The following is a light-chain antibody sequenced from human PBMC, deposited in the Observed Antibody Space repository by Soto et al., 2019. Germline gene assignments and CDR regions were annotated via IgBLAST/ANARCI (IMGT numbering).Light chain of an antibody. CDR2: GAS. J-gene: IGKJ1*01. V-gene: IGKV3-20*01. CDR1: QSVSSSY. Sequence: EIVLTQSPGTLSLSPGERATLSCRASQSVSSSYLAWYQQKPGQAPRLLMYGASSRATGISDRFSGSGSGTDFTLTISRLEPEDFAMYYCQQYGDLPRTFGRGTKVEFK. CDR3: QQYGDLPRT.